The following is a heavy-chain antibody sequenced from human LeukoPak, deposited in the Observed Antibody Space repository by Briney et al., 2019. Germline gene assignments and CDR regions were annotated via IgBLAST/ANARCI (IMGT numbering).Heavy chain of an antibody. CDR1: GFTLSSYA. Sequence: PGGSLRLSCAASGFTLSSYAMSWVRQAPGKGLEWVSLIGGNAGSTYYADSVKGRFTISRDITTNTLYLQMNSLRAEDTAVYYCAKDGLQFSEWLPPLGYWGQGTLVTVSS. CDR3: AKDGLQFSEWLPPLGY. J-gene: IGHJ4*02. D-gene: IGHD3-3*01. CDR2: IGGNAGST. V-gene: IGHV3-23*01.